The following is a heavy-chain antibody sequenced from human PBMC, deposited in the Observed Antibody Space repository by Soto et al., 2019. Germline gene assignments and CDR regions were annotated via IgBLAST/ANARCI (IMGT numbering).Heavy chain of an antibody. D-gene: IGHD1-26*01. Sequence: EMQLVESGGGLVKPGGSLTISCVASGFTFSDAWMTWVRQAPGKGLEWVGRIQSKADGGPTDYAAPVKGRFTISRDDSKNTLYLQMNSLQTEDTAVYYCSTEGWGPAKGVWGQGTTVTVSS. CDR2: IQSKADGGPT. J-gene: IGHJ6*02. V-gene: IGHV3-15*01. CDR1: GFTFSDAW. CDR3: STEGWGPAKGV.